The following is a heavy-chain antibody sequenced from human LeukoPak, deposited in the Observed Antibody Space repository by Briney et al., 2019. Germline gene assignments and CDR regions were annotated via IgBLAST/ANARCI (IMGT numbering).Heavy chain of an antibody. CDR1: GFTFSSYS. Sequence: GGSLRLSCAASGFTFSSYSMNWVRQAPGKGLEWVSSISSSSSYIYYADSVKGRFTISRDNAKNSLYLQMNSLRAEDTAVYYCARASVYCSGGSCWADWGQGTLVTVSS. CDR3: ARASVYCSGGSCWAD. J-gene: IGHJ4*02. CDR2: ISSSSSYI. V-gene: IGHV3-21*01. D-gene: IGHD2-15*01.